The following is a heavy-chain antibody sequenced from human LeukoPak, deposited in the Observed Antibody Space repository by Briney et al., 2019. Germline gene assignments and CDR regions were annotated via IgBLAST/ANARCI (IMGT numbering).Heavy chain of an antibody. CDR3: ARGSGIAVAGTPGY. J-gene: IGHJ4*02. CDR1: GYTFTGYY. CDR2: INPNSGGT. Sequence: ASVKVSCKASGYTFTGYYMHWVRQAPGQGLEWMGWINPNSGGTNYAQKFQGRVTMTRDTSICTAYMELSRLRSDDTAVYYCARGSGIAVAGTPGYWGQGTLVTVSS. D-gene: IGHD6-19*01. V-gene: IGHV1-2*02.